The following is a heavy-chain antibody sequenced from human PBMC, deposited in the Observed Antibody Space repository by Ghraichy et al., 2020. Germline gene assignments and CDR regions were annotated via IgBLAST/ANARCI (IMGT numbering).Heavy chain of an antibody. J-gene: IGHJ4*02. CDR3: AKLPGYSYGSYYFDY. CDR1: GFTFSAYA. Sequence: SCAASGFTFSAYAMSWVRQTPGKGLEWVSGISGSGGSTYYADSVKGRFTISRDDSKNTLYLQMTSLRAEDTAVYYCAKLPGYSYGSYYFDYWGQGTLVTVSS. CDR2: ISGSGGST. V-gene: IGHV3-23*01. D-gene: IGHD5-18*01.